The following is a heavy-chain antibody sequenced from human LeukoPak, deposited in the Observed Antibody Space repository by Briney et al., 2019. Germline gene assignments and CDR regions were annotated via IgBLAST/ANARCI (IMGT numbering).Heavy chain of an antibody. CDR1: GGSFSGYY. D-gene: IGHD6-19*01. J-gene: IGHJ4*02. Sequence: SETLSLTCAVYGGSFSGYYWSWIRQPPGKGLEWIGEINHSGSTNYNPSLKSRVTISVDTSKNQFSLKLSSVTAADTAVYYCASSGWPDYFDYWGQGTLVTVSS. V-gene: IGHV4-34*01. CDR2: INHSGST. CDR3: ASSGWPDYFDY.